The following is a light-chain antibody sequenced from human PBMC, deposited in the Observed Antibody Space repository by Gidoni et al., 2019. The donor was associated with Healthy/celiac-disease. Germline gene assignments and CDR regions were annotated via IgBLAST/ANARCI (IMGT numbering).Light chain of an antibody. CDR3: AAWDDSLSGVV. J-gene: IGLJ2*01. Sequence: GQRVTISCSGSSSNIGSNYVYWYQQLPGTAPKLLIYRNNQRPSGVPDRFSGSKSGTSASLASSGLRSEDEADYYCAAWDDSLSGVVFGGRTKLTVL. CDR2: RNN. CDR1: SSNIGSNY. V-gene: IGLV1-47*01.